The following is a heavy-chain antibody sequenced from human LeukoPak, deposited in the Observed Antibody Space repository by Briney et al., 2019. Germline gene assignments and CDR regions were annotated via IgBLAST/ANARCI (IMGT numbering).Heavy chain of an antibody. Sequence: ASVKVSCKASGYTFTSYGISWVRQAPGQGLEWMGWVHPNSGNTAYAQKFQGRVTMTRDTSISTAYMELSGLRSDDTAVYFCARGPRNDSWGQGTLVTVSS. CDR1: GYTFTSYG. CDR3: ARGPRNDS. CDR2: VHPNSGNT. J-gene: IGHJ5*01. D-gene: IGHD1-14*01. V-gene: IGHV1-8*02.